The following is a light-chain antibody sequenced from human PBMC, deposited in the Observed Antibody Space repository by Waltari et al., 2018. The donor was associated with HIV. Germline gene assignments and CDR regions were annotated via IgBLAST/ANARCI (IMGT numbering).Light chain of an antibody. Sequence: QSALTQPHSVSGSPGQSVTISCTGSASYVGGYHYVSWYQQHQGKAPKLLIYDVNKRPSGVPDRFSRSKAGNTASLTISGVQTEDEADYYCCSYAGSSYGFGTETKVTVL. CDR1: ASYVGGYHY. J-gene: IGLJ1*01. CDR2: DVN. CDR3: CSYAGSSYG. V-gene: IGLV2-11*01.